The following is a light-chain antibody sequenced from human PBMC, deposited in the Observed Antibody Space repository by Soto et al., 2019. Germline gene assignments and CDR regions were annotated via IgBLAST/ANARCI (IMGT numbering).Light chain of an antibody. J-gene: IGKJ1*01. Sequence: DIQMTQSPYPLSASVGDRVTITCRASHSISKYLNWYQQKPGKAPKLLMYAASSLQSGVPSRFSGSGSGTDFTLTISSLQPEDFATYYCQQSYSTPRTFGQGTKVEIK. CDR3: QQSYSTPRT. CDR1: HSISKY. V-gene: IGKV1-39*01. CDR2: AAS.